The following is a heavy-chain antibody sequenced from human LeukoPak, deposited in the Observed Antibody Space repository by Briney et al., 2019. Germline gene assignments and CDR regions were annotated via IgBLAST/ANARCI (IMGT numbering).Heavy chain of an antibody. D-gene: IGHD1-7*01. V-gene: IGHV1-69*01. Sequence: SAKVSCKASGGTFSSYAISWVRQAPGQGLEWMGGIIPIFGTANYAQKFQGRVTITADESTSTAYMELSSLRSEDTAVYYCARGTNWNYETDYWGQGTLVTVSS. J-gene: IGHJ4*02. CDR1: GGTFSSYA. CDR3: ARGTNWNYETDY. CDR2: IIPIFGTA.